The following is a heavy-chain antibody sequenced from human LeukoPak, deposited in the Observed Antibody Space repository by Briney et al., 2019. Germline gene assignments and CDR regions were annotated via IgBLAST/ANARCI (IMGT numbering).Heavy chain of an antibody. CDR2: ISAYNGNT. CDR1: GYTFTSYG. J-gene: IGHJ3*02. CDR3: AGSLRDYGDHEGAFDI. D-gene: IGHD4-17*01. V-gene: IGHV1-18*01. Sequence: ASVKVSCKASGYTFTSYGISWVRQAPGQGLEWMGWISAYNGNTNYAQKLQGRVTMTTDTSTSTAYMELRSLRSDDTAVYYCAGSLRDYGDHEGAFDIWGRGTMVTVSS.